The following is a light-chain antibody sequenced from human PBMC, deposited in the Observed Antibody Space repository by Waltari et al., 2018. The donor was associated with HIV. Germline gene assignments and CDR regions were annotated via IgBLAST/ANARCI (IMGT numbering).Light chain of an antibody. CDR2: GNK. CDR1: SSNIGADYD. V-gene: IGLV1-40*01. CDR3: QSYDRSLSASVV. J-gene: IGLJ2*01. Sequence: QSVLTQPPSVSGAPGQRVTISCTGGSSNIGADYDVHWYQQIPGTAPKLLISGNKNRPPGVPARFSASKSGASASLAITGLQAEDEADYFCQSYDRSLSASVVFGGGTKLTVL.